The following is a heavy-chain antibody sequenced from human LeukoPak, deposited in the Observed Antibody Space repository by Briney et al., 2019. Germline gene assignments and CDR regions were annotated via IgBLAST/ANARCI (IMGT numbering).Heavy chain of an antibody. CDR1: GFTFDDYG. J-gene: IGHJ5*02. D-gene: IGHD2-21*02. CDR2: INWIGGST. Sequence: PVGSLRLSCAASGFTFDDYGMSWVRQAPGKGLEWVSGINWIGGSTGYADSVKGRFTIPPDNAKNTLYLQRNSLRAEDTAVYHCARDHGRYNWGGDLYPAGEVWFDPSGQGTLVTVSS. CDR3: ARDHGRYNWGGDLYPAGEVWFDP. V-gene: IGHV3-20*01.